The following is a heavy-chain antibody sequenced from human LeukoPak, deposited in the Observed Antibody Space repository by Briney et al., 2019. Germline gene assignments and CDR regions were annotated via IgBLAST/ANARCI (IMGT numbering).Heavy chain of an antibody. J-gene: IGHJ5*02. CDR2: IYSGGTT. Sequence: GGSLRLSCEASGFSVSSNYMSWVRQAPGKGLEWLAVIYSGGTTYYADSVKGRFTVSRHDHKNTVYLQMNSLRVEDTAVYYCARLRGLDWFDPWGQGTLVTVSS. V-gene: IGHV3-53*04. CDR1: GFSVSSNY. CDR3: ARLRGLDWFDP.